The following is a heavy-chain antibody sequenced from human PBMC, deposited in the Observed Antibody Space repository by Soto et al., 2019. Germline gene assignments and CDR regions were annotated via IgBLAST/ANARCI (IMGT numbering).Heavy chain of an antibody. CDR2: IYSGGST. D-gene: IGHD3-22*01. J-gene: IGHJ4*02. Sequence: PGGSLRLSCAASGFTVSSNYMSWVRQAPGEGLEWVSIIYSGGSTYYADSVKGRFTISRDNSKNMVYLQMNSLRAEDTAVYYCAASKDYYDSSGYYYGGYFDYCGQGTMVIVSP. CDR3: AASKDYYDSSGYYYGGYFDY. V-gene: IGHV3-53*01. CDR1: GFTVSSNY.